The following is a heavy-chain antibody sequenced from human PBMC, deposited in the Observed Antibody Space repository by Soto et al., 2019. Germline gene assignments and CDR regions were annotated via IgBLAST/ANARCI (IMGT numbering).Heavy chain of an antibody. V-gene: IGHV4-59*01. CDR3: ARDQYSNGWLDY. CDR2: IYYTGST. CDR1: GGSISSYF. Sequence: NPSETLSLTCIVSGGSISSYFWSWIRQPPGKGLEWIGYIYYTGSTKYNPSLKSRVTISVDTSNDHFSLKLSSVTAADTAVYYCARDQYSNGWLDYWGQGTLVTVSS. D-gene: IGHD6-19*01. J-gene: IGHJ4*02.